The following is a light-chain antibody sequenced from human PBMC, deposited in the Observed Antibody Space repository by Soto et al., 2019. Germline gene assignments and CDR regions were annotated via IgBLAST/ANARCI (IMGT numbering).Light chain of an antibody. CDR1: QSVSSGY. CDR3: QQYGISQLT. V-gene: IGKV3-20*01. Sequence: ETVMTQSPGTLSLSPGERATLSCRARQSVSSGYLAWYQQKPGQAPRLLIFGASNRSTGIPDRFTGSGSGTDFTLTISRMEPEDFAVYYGQQYGISQLTFGQGTKLEIK. CDR2: GAS. J-gene: IGKJ2*01.